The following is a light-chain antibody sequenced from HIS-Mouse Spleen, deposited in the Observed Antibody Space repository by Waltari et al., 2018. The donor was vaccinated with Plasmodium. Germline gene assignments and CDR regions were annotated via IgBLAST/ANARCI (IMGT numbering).Light chain of an antibody. CDR1: SSDVGGYNY. V-gene: IGLV2-8*01. CDR3: SSYAGSNNLV. CDR2: EVS. J-gene: IGLJ2*01. Sequence: QSALTQPPSASGSPGQSVTISCTGTSSDVGGYNYVSRYQQHPGKAPKLMIYEVSKRPSGVPDRFSGSKSGNTASLTVSELQAEDEADYYCSSYAGSNNLVFGGGTKLTVL.